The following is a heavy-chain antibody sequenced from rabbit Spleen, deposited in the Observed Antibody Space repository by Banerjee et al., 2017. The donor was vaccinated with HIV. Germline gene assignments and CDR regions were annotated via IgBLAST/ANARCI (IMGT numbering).Heavy chain of an antibody. V-gene: IGHV1S45*01. CDR1: GFDLSSSYW. CDR2: IYTGSSGST. D-gene: IGHD1-1*01. Sequence: QEQLEESGGGLVKPEGSLTLTCTASGFDLSSSYWICWVRQVPGKGLEWIACIYTGSSGSTYYASWAKGRFTISKTSSTTVTLQMTSLTAADTATYFCARGSTSDYWFYYFNLWGPGTLVTVS. CDR3: ARGSTSDYWFYYFNL. J-gene: IGHJ4*01.